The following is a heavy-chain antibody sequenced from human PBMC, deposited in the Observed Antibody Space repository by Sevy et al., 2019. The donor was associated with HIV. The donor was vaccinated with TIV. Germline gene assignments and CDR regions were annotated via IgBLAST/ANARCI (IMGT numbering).Heavy chain of an antibody. Sequence: GGSLRLSCAASGFTFNTHAMHWVRQAPGKGLEWVAVISYAGSATYYTDSVKGRFTISRDNSKNKLYLEMTSLRVEDTAVYYCTRDSGYDPNYVPRNYWGQGTPVTVSS. CDR1: GFTFNTHA. J-gene: IGHJ4*02. D-gene: IGHD4-4*01. CDR3: TRDSGYDPNYVPRNY. V-gene: IGHV3-30*04. CDR2: ISYAGSAT.